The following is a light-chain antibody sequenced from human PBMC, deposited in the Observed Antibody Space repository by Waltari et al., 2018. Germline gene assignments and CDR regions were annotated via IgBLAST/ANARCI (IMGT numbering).Light chain of an antibody. CDR3: QQYSKWPLT. V-gene: IGKV3-15*01. CDR1: QTISSS. J-gene: IGKJ4*01. Sequence: EIVMTQAPAPLSFAPGDRATLSCRASQTISSSLAWYQQKPGLAPRLLIYGASTRAAGIPARFSGSGSGTEFTLTITSLQSEDFAFYSCQQYSKWPLTFGGGTKVEIK. CDR2: GAS.